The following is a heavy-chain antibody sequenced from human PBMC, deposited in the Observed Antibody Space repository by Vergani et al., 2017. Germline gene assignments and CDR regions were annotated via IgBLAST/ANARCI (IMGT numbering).Heavy chain of an antibody. CDR2: ISSSGSTI. J-gene: IGHJ4*02. D-gene: IGHD1-26*01. CDR3: AALGGSYYFDY. V-gene: IGHV3-48*03. Sequence: EVQLVESGGGLVQPGRSLRLSCAASGFTFDDYAMHWVRQAPGKGLEWVSYISSSGSTIYYADSVKGRFTISRDNAKNSLYLQMNSLRAEDTAVYYCAALGGSYYFDYWGQGTLVTVSS. CDR1: GFTFDDYA.